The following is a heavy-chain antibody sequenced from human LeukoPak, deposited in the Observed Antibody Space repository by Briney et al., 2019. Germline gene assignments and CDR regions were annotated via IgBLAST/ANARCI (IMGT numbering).Heavy chain of an antibody. D-gene: IGHD3-3*01. CDR1: GDSISSYY. Sequence: SETLSLTCTVSGDSISSYYWNWIRQPPGRGLEWIGYIYHSGSTNYNPSLKSRVTISVDTSKNQFSLKLSSVTAADTAVYYCARHTSSVYYDFWSGYEDYFDYWGQGTLVTVSS. CDR2: IYHSGST. V-gene: IGHV4-59*08. CDR3: ARHTSSVYYDFWSGYEDYFDY. J-gene: IGHJ4*02.